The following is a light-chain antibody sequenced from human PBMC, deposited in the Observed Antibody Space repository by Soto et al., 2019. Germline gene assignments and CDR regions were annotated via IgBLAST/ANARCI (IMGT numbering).Light chain of an antibody. CDR2: GAS. CDR3: QQYGSSPET. CDR1: QSVSSSY. Sequence: EIVLTQSPVTLSLSPGERATLSCRASQSVSSSYLAWYQQKPGQAPRLLIYGASNRATGIPDSFSGTGSGTDFTLTISRLEPEDFAVYYCQQYGSSPETFGQGTKVDIK. V-gene: IGKV3-20*01. J-gene: IGKJ1*01.